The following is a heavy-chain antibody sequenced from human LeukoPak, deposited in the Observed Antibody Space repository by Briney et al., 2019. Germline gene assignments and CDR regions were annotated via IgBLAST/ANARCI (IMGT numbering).Heavy chain of an antibody. CDR3: ARRSVGSYYYSMDV. D-gene: IGHD2-15*01. J-gene: IGHJ6*03. CDR2: ISSSSSTI. Sequence: GGSLRLSCAASGFTFSSYSMNWVRQAPGKGLEWVSYISSSSSTIYYADSVKGRFTISRDNAKNSLYLQMNSLRAEDTAVYYCARRSVGSYYYSMDVWGKGTTVTVSS. CDR1: GFTFSSYS. V-gene: IGHV3-48*01.